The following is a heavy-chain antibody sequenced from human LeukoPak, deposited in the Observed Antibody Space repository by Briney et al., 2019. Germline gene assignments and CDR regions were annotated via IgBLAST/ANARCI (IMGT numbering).Heavy chain of an antibody. V-gene: IGHV4-34*01. Sequence: SSETLSLTCAVYGGSFSGYYWSWIRQPPGKGLEWIGEINHSGSTNYNPSLKSRVTISVDTSKNQFSLKLSSVTAADTAVYYCARVLKYYDILTGYYRWFDPWGQGTLVTVSS. D-gene: IGHD3-9*01. CDR2: INHSGST. J-gene: IGHJ5*02. CDR3: ARVLKYYDILTGYYRWFDP. CDR1: GGSFSGYY.